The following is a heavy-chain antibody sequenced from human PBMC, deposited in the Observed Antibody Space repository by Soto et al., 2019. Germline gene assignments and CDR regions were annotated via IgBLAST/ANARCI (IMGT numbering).Heavy chain of an antibody. CDR3: ARDGPSRDGYNGDYYYGMDV. J-gene: IGHJ6*02. CDR2: IIPIFGTA. V-gene: IGHV1-69*12. D-gene: IGHD5-12*01. CDR1: GGTFSSYA. Sequence: QVQLVQSGAEVKKPGSSVKVSCKASGGTFSSYAIGWVRQAPGQGLEWMGGIIPIFGTANYAQKFQGRVTITADESTSTAYMEPSSLRSEDTAVYYCARDGPSRDGYNGDYYYGMDVWGQGTTVTVSS.